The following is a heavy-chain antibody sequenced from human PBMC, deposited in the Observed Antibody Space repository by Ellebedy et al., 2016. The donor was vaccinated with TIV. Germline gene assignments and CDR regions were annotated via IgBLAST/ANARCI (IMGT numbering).Heavy chain of an antibody. Sequence: GESLKISXAASGFTFSNYAMHWVRQAPGKGLEWVTGISGSGDSTYYADSVKGRFSISRDNSKNTLYLQMNSLRAEDTAVYYCAKMRAGTRAGDYWGQGTLVTVSS. J-gene: IGHJ4*02. CDR3: AKMRAGTRAGDY. D-gene: IGHD6-19*01. CDR1: GFTFSNYA. CDR2: ISGSGDST. V-gene: IGHV3-23*01.